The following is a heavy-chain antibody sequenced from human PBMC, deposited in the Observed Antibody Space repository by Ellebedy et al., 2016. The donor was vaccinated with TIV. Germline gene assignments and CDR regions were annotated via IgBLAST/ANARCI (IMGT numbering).Heavy chain of an antibody. CDR2: IFGSGYST. CDR1: GFTFGSYA. J-gene: IGHJ3*01. D-gene: IGHD3-22*01. Sequence: PGGSLRLSCEASGFTFGSYAMSWVRQAPGQGLEWVSGIFGSGYSTDYADSVKGRFTISRDSSKNTLYLQMNSLRAEDTAVYYCAKDHTEDSSGFAPFDAFDFWGQGTMVTVSS. V-gene: IGHV3-23*01. CDR3: AKDHTEDSSGFAPFDAFDF.